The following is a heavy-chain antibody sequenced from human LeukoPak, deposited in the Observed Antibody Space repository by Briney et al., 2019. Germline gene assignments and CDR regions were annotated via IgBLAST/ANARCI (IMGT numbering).Heavy chain of an antibody. D-gene: IGHD2/OR15-2a*01. J-gene: IGHJ4*02. Sequence: GGSLRLSCRASGFTFGDYAMSWVRQAPGKGLEWVGFIRSKTYGGTTNYAASVKGRFTISRDDSKSVAYLQTNSLKTGDTAVYYCTRDQNIPFDYWGQGTLVTVSS. CDR1: GFTFGDYA. V-gene: IGHV3-49*04. CDR3: TRDQNIPFDY. CDR2: IRSKTYGGTT.